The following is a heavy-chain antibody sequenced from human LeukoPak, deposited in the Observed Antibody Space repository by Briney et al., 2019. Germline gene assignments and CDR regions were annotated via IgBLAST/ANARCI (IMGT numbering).Heavy chain of an antibody. CDR2: IYYSGST. CDR3: ARERETYYYDSSGYADAFDI. V-gene: IGHV4-59*12. D-gene: IGHD3-22*01. Sequence: PSETLSLTCTVSGGSISSYYWSWIRQPPGKGLEWIGYIYYSGSTNYNPSLKSRVTISVDTSKTQFSLKLSSVTAADTAVYYCARERETYYYDSSGYADAFDIWGQGTMVTVSS. CDR1: GGSISSYY. J-gene: IGHJ3*02.